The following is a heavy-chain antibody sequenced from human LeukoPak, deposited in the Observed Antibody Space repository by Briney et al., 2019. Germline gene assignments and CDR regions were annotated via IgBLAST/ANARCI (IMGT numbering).Heavy chain of an antibody. CDR2: INPNSGGT. CDR3: ARDRYYYDSSGYFFDY. Sequence: ASVKVSCKASGYTFTGYYMHWVRQAPGQGLEWMGRINPNSGGTNYAQKFQGRVTMTRDTSISTAYMELSRLRSDDTAVYYCARDRYYYDSSGYFFDYWGQGTLVTVSS. V-gene: IGHV1-2*06. D-gene: IGHD3-22*01. CDR1: GYTFTGYY. J-gene: IGHJ4*02.